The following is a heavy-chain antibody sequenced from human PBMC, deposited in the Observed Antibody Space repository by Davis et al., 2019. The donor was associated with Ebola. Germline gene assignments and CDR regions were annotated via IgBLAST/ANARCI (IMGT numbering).Heavy chain of an antibody. CDR3: ARDGYGMDV. D-gene: IGHD3-22*01. CDR1: GFTFSSYW. Sequence: GESLKISCAASGFTFSSYWMHWVRQAPGKGLVWVSRINSDGSSTSYADSVKGRFTISRDNSKNTLYLQMNSLRAEDTAVYYCARDGYGMDVWGQGTTVTVSS. CDR2: INSDGSST. V-gene: IGHV3-74*01. J-gene: IGHJ6*02.